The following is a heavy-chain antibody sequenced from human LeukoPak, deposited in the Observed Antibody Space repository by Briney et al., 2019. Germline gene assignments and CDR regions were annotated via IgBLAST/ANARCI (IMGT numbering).Heavy chain of an antibody. J-gene: IGHJ3*02. CDR3: AKETYLSNDAFDI. CDR2: ISGSGGST. V-gene: IGHV3-23*01. D-gene: IGHD5/OR15-5a*01. Sequence: GGSLRLSCAASGFTFSGSWMSWVRQAPGKGLEWVSAISGSGGSTYYADSVKGRFTISRDNSKNTLYLQMNSLRAEDTAVYYCAKETYLSNDAFDIWGQGTMVTVSS. CDR1: GFTFSGSW.